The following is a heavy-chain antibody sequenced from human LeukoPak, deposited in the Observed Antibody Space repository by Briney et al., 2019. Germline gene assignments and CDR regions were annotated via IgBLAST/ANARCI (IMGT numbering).Heavy chain of an antibody. CDR2: IYYSGST. J-gene: IGHJ3*02. V-gene: IGHV4-39*01. D-gene: IGHD2-2*01. Sequence: PSETLSLTCTVSGGSISSSSYYWGWIRQPPGKGLEWIGSIYYSGSTYYNPSLKSRVTISVDTSKNQFSLKLSSVTAADTAVYYCARHLPRTPTQGAFDIWGQGTMVTVSS. CDR3: ARHLPRTPTQGAFDI. CDR1: GGSISSSSYY.